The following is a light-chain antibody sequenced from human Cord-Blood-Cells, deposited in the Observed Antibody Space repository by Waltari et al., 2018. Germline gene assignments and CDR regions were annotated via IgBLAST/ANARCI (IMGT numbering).Light chain of an antibody. J-gene: IGLJ3*02. Sequence: SYVLTQSPSVSVAPGKTARITCGGHNIGSKSVHWYQQKPGQAPVLVIYYDSYRPSGIPERFSGSNSWNTATLTISRVEAGDEADYYCQVWDSSSDHRVFGGGTKLTVL. CDR3: QVWDSSSDHRV. CDR1: NIGSKS. CDR2: YDS. V-gene: IGLV3-21*04.